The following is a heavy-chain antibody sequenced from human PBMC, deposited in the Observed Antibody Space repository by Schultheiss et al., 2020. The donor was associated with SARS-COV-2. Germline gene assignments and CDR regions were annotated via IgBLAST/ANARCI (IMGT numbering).Heavy chain of an antibody. J-gene: IGHJ4*02. V-gene: IGHV3-23*01. CDR3: TKASHYCGGGTCYLTAFDS. CDR2: ISGSGDNT. D-gene: IGHD2-15*01. Sequence: GGSLRLSCAASGFTFSSYALTWVRQPPGKGLEWVSAISGSGDNTYYADSVKGLFTISRDNSKTTLYLQMNSLRTEDTALYYCTKASHYCGGGTCYLTAFDSWGQGTLVTVSS. CDR1: GFTFSSYA.